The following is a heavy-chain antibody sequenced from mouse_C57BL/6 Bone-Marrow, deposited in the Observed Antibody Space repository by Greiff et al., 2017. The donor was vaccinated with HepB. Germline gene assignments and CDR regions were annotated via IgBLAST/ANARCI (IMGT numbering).Heavy chain of an antibody. D-gene: IGHD1-1*01. CDR2: IYPGDGDT. CDR1: GYAFSSSW. V-gene: IGHV1-82*01. Sequence: QVQLQQSGPELVKPGASVKISCKASGYAFSSSWMNWVKQRPGKGLEWIGRIYPGDGDTNYNGKFKGKATLTADKSSSTAYMQLSSLTSEDSAVYFCARRITTVVEDYYAMDYWGQGTSVTVSS. CDR3: ARRITTVVEDYYAMDY. J-gene: IGHJ4*01.